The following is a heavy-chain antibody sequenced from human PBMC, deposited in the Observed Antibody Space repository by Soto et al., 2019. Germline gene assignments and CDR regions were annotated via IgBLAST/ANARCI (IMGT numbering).Heavy chain of an antibody. V-gene: IGHV3-21*01. J-gene: IGHJ5*02. CDR1: GFTFSSYS. CDR3: ARDQGGRSWFDP. D-gene: IGHD2-15*01. CDR2: ISSSSSYI. Sequence: GGSLSLSCAASGFTFSSYSMNWVRQAPGKGLEWVSSISSSSSYIYYADSVKGRFTISRDNAKNSLYLQMNSLRAEDTAVYYCARDQGGRSWFDPWGQGTLVTVSS.